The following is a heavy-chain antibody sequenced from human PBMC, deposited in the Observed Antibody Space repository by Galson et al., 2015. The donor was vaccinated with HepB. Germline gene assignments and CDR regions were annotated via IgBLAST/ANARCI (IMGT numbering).Heavy chain of an antibody. D-gene: IGHD4-17*01. CDR1: GYTFTSYY. V-gene: IGHV1-46*01. J-gene: IGHJ6*02. CDR3: ARGGTVTTSFYYYYGMDV. CDR2: INPSGGST. Sequence: SVKVSCKASGYTFTSYYMHWVRQAPGQGLEWVGIINPSGGSTSYAQKFQGRVTMTRDTSTSTVYMELSSLRSEDTAVYYCARGGTVTTSFYYYYGMDVWGQGTTVTVSS.